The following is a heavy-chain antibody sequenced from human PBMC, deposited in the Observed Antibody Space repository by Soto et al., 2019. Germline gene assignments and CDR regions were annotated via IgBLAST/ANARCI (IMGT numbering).Heavy chain of an antibody. CDR2: IIPLFGTT. V-gene: IGHV1-69*01. CDR1: GGPFSTYP. D-gene: IGHD6-13*01. Sequence: QVQLVQSGAEVRMPGSSVKFSCKASGGPFSTYPINWVRQAPGQGLEWMGGIIPLFGTTNYAQKFKGRVTITADESTSTAYMELSSLRDEDAAVYYCARGSTHGSSWYFWFDPWGQGTLVTVSS. CDR3: ARGSTHGSSWYFWFDP. J-gene: IGHJ5*02.